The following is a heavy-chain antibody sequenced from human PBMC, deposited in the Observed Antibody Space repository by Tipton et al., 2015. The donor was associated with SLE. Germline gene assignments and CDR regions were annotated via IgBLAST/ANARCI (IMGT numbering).Heavy chain of an antibody. CDR2: INHSGST. CDR3: ANFGSGGFDY. CDR1: GGSFSGYY. V-gene: IGHV4-34*01. J-gene: IGHJ4*02. Sequence: TLSLTCAVYGGSFSGYYWSWIRQPPGKGLEWIGEINHSGSTNYNPSLKSRVTISVDTSNNQFSLKLNSVTAADTAVYYCANFGSGGFDYWGQGILVTVSS. D-gene: IGHD6-19*01.